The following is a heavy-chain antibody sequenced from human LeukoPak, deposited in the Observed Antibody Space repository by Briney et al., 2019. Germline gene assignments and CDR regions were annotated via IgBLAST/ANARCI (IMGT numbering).Heavy chain of an antibody. CDR1: GGSISSYY. Sequence: SETLSLTCTVSGGSISSYYWSWIRQPPGEGVEWIGYIYYSGSTNYNPSLKSRVTISVDTSKNQFSLKLSSVTAADTAVFYCAREARGANWFDPWGQGPLVTVSS. D-gene: IGHD1-26*01. V-gene: IGHV4-59*01. CDR3: AREARGANWFDP. CDR2: IYYSGST. J-gene: IGHJ5*02.